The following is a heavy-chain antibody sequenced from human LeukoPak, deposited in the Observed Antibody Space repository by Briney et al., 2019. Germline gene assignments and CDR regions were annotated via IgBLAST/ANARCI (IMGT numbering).Heavy chain of an antibody. J-gene: IGHJ6*03. CDR1: GYTFTGYY. D-gene: IGHD3-10*01. CDR2: INPNSGGT. Sequence: GASVTVSCKASGYTFTGYYMHWVRQAPGQGLEWMGWINPNSGGTNYAQKFQGRVTMTRDTSISTAYMELSRLRSDDTAVYYCARVKRITMVRGVSPPLNYYYMDVWGKGTTVTISS. V-gene: IGHV1-2*02. CDR3: ARVKRITMVRGVSPPLNYYYMDV.